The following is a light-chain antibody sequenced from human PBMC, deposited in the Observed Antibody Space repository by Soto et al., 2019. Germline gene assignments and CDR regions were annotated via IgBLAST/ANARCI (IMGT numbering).Light chain of an antibody. CDR2: AAS. Sequence: DIQMTQSPSSLSASVGDRVSITCRASQSISTHLSWYQQKPGKAPKLLIYAASSLQSWVPSRFTGSGSGTDFTLTISSLQLEDFATYYCQQSYTSWWTFGQGTKVDIK. J-gene: IGKJ1*01. V-gene: IGKV1-39*01. CDR3: QQSYTSWWT. CDR1: QSISTH.